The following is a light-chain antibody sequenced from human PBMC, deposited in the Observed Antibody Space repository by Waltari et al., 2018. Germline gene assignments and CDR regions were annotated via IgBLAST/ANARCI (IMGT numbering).Light chain of an antibody. CDR3: SAWDSNLSAWV. Sequence: QAGLTQPPSVSKGLGQTATLTCTGNNNNVGNQGAAWLQQHKGHPPKLLSYRNNNRPSGISEKFSASRSGNTASLTITGLQPEDEADYYCSAWDSNLSAWVFGGGTKLTVL. CDR1: NNNVGNQG. CDR2: RNN. J-gene: IGLJ3*02. V-gene: IGLV10-54*04.